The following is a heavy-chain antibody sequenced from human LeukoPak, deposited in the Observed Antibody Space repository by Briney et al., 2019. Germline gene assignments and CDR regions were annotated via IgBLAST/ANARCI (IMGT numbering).Heavy chain of an antibody. V-gene: IGHV4-34*01. CDR1: VGSFSDYY. CDR3: ARDKRIQAGYYYYMDV. CDR2: INHSGST. J-gene: IGHJ6*03. D-gene: IGHD2-15*01. Sequence: PSETLSLTCAVYVGSFSDYYWSWIRQPPGKRLEWIGEINHSGSTNYNPSLKSRVTISVDTSKNQFSLKLSSVTAADTAVYYCARDKRIQAGYYYYMDVWGKGTTVTISS.